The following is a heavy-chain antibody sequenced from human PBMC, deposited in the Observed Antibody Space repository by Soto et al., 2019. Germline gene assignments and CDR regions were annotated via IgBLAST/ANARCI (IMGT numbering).Heavy chain of an antibody. Sequence: QVQLQESGPGLVEPSQTLSLTCSVSGGSISGGDYYWNWIRQYPGKGLEWIGYIYYSGSTYYNPSLKSRVTISVDTSKNQFSLKLNSVTVADTALYYCARDRVDRPGFDYWGQGTLVTVSS. D-gene: IGHD2-15*01. CDR1: GGSISGGDYY. J-gene: IGHJ4*02. CDR3: ARDRVDRPGFDY. V-gene: IGHV4-31*03. CDR2: IYYSGST.